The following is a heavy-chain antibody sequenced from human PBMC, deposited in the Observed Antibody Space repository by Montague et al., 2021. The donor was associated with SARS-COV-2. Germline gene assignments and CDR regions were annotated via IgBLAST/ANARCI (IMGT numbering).Heavy chain of an antibody. V-gene: IGHV4-39*01. Sequence: SETLSLTCTVSGGSISSSNYYWGWIRQPPGKGLEWIGSIYDSGSTYYNPSLKSRVTISVDTSKNQFSLKLSSVTAADTAVYYCASHRTYCSGGSCYSGWFDSWGQGTLVTVSS. D-gene: IGHD2-15*01. CDR3: ASHRTYCSGGSCYSGWFDS. J-gene: IGHJ5*01. CDR2: IYDSGST. CDR1: GGSISSSNYY.